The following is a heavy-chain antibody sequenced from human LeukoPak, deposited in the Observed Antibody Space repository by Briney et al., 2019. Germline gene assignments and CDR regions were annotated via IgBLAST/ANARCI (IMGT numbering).Heavy chain of an antibody. D-gene: IGHD3-16*02. CDR2: IYYSGST. Sequence: SGTLSLTCTVSGGSISSYYWSWIRQPPGKGLEWIGYIYYSGSTNYNPSLKSRVTISVDTSKNQFSLKLSSVTAADTAVYYCARLGKSRGELSLRNYYFDYWGQGTLVTVSS. CDR3: ARLGKSRGELSLRNYYFDY. J-gene: IGHJ4*02. CDR1: GGSISSYY. V-gene: IGHV4-59*01.